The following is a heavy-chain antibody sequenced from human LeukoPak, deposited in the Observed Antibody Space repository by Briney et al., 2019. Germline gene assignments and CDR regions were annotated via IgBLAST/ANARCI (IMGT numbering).Heavy chain of an antibody. J-gene: IGHJ3*02. V-gene: IGHV3-74*01. D-gene: IGHD2/OR15-2a*01. Sequence: GGSLRLSCAASGFSFSSHWMHWVRQAPGKGLVWVSRAKTDGSSTSYAESVRGRFTISRDNAKNTVNLQMNNLGVEDTAVYYCARESGTDLSRQSDAFDIWGQGTMVTVS. CDR2: AKTDGSST. CDR1: GFSFSSHW. CDR3: ARESGTDLSRQSDAFDI.